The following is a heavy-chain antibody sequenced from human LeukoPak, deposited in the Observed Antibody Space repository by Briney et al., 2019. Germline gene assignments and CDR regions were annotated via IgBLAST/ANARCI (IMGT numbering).Heavy chain of an antibody. D-gene: IGHD3-16*02. CDR2: IYYSGST. V-gene: IGHV4-39*01. CDR3: ARSYYDYVWGSYRSPGWFDP. J-gene: IGHJ5*02. CDR1: GGSISSSSYY. Sequence: SETLSLTCTVSGGSISSSSYYWGWIRQPPGKGLEWIGRIYYSGSTYYNPSLKSRVTISVDTSKNQFALKLSSVTAADTAVYYCARSYYDYVWGSYRSPGWFDPWGQGTLVTVSS.